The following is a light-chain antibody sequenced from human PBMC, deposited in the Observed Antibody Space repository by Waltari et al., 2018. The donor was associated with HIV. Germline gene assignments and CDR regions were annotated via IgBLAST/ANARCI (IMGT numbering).Light chain of an antibody. CDR2: DVT. Sequence: QSALTQPRSVSGSPGQSVTIPCTATSTDVGCYQSVSWYQQPPGKAPKLIIFDVTQRPSGVPDRFSCAKSGNTASLTISGLQAEDEADFYCCSYAGSYSWVFGGGTKVAVL. V-gene: IGLV2-11*01. CDR1: STDVGCYQS. J-gene: IGLJ3*02. CDR3: CSYAGSYSWV.